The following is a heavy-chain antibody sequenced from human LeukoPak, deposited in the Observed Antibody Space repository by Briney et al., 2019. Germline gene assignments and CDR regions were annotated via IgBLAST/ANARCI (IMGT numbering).Heavy chain of an antibody. D-gene: IGHD2-2*01. J-gene: IGHJ5*02. CDR3: AEGNVVVPAEDWFDP. V-gene: IGHV1-2*02. CDR1: GYTFTSYA. Sequence: SVKVSCKASGYTFTSYAISWVRQAPGQGLEWMGWINPNSGGTNYAQKFQGRVTMTRDTSISTAYMELSRLRSDDTAVYYCAEGNVVVPAEDWFDPWGQGTLVTVSS. CDR2: INPNSGGT.